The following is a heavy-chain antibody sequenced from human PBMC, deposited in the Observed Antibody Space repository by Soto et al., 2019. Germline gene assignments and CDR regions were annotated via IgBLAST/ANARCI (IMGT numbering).Heavy chain of an antibody. J-gene: IGHJ4*02. V-gene: IGHV3-23*01. D-gene: IGHD4-17*01. CDR2: ISGTGSRT. Sequence: GGSLRLSCAASGFPFINFAMSWVRQSPEKGLEWVSAISGTGSRTWYADSVRGRFTVSRDNSKNTLYLQMNSLRADDTAVYYCANIHYGSLDYWGQGTLVTVSS. CDR1: GFPFINFA. CDR3: ANIHYGSLDY.